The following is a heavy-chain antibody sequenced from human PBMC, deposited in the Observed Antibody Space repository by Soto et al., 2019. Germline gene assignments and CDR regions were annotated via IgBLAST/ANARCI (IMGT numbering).Heavy chain of an antibody. CDR1: GASITSTTYF. CDR3: AKNLPRTGRFDY. V-gene: IGHV4-39*01. CDR2: IYYSGKT. J-gene: IGHJ4*02. Sequence: SETLSLTCSLSGASITSTTYFWAWIRQPPGKGLEWVSSIYYSGKTHYNPSHKSRATISVDRSRNQFSLQVTSVTAADTAVYYCAKNLPRTGRFDYWGQGTVVTVSS.